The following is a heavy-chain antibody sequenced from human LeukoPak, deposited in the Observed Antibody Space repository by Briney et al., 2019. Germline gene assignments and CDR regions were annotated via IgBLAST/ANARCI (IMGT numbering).Heavy chain of an antibody. V-gene: IGHV3-30*18. D-gene: IGHD6-13*01. J-gene: IGHJ5*02. CDR1: GFTFSIYA. CDR3: AKDMGVKQLVLDWFDP. CDR2: ISYDGSNK. Sequence: PGGSLRLSCAASGFTFSIYAMSWVRQAPEKGLEWVAVISYDGSNKYYADSVKGRFTISRDNSKNTLYLQMNSLRAEDTAVYYCAKDMGVKQLVLDWFDPWGQGTLVTVSS.